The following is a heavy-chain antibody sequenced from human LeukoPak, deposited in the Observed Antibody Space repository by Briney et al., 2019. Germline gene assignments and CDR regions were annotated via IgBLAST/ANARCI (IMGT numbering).Heavy chain of an antibody. D-gene: IGHD5-12*01. V-gene: IGHV5-51*01. CDR3: VRRSYSGYEWDY. J-gene: IGHJ4*02. CDR2: IYPGDSDT. Sequence: GESLKISCKSSGHSFTNYWIAWVRQMHWKGLDCMGLIYPGDSDTRYSPSFQGQVTISADKSISIAYLQWSSLKASDTDMYYCVRRSYSGYEWDYWGQGTLVTVSS. CDR1: GHSFTNYW.